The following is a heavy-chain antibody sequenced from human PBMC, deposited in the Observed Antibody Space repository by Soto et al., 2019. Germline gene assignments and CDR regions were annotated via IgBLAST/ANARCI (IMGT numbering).Heavy chain of an antibody. D-gene: IGHD6-6*01. CDR3: AKGTGSSPSGTHFDY. V-gene: IGHV3-23*01. CDR1: GFTFSSYA. CDR2: ISGSGGST. J-gene: IGHJ4*02. Sequence: PGGSLRLSCAASGFTFSSYAMSWVRQAPGKGLEWVSAISGSGGSTYYADSVKGRFTISRDNSKNTLYLQMNSLRAEDTAVYYCAKGTGSSPSGTHFDYWGQGTLVTVSS.